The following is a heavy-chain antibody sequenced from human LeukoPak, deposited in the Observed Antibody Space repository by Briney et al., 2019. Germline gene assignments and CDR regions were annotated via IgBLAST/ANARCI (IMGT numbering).Heavy chain of an antibody. CDR3: ARATTYDFWSGYYAY. Sequence: KPSETLSLTCTVSGGSISSGGYYWSWIRQPPGKGLEWIGYIYHSGSTYYNPSLKSRVTISVDRSKNQFSLKLSSVTAADTAVYYCARATTYDFWSGYYAYWGQGTLVTVSS. CDR2: IYHSGST. CDR1: GGSISSGGYY. J-gene: IGHJ4*02. V-gene: IGHV4-30-2*01. D-gene: IGHD3-3*01.